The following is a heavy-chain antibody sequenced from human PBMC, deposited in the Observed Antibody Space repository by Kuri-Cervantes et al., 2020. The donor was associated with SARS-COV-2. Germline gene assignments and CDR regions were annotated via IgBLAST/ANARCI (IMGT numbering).Heavy chain of an antibody. Sequence: ASVKVSCKASGYTFTSYYMHWVRQAPGQGLEWMGIINPSGGSTSYAQKFQGRVTMTRDTSTSTVYMELSSLRSEDTVVYYCARTRIAAAGTDAFDIWGQGTMVTVSS. J-gene: IGHJ3*02. CDR3: ARTRIAAAGTDAFDI. CDR2: INPSGGST. D-gene: IGHD6-13*01. CDR1: GYTFTSYY. V-gene: IGHV1-46*01.